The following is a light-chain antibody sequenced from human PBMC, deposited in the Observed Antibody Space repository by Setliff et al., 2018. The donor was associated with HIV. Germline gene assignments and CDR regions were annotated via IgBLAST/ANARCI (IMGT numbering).Light chain of an antibody. J-gene: IGLJ1*01. CDR3: CSYAGSSTYV. Sequence: QSALTQPASVSGSPGQSITISCTGTSSDVGSYNLVSWYQQHPGKAPQPIIYEVSKRPSGVSNRFSGSKSGNTASLTISGLQAEDEADYYCCSYAGSSTYVFGTGTKVHRP. CDR2: EVS. CDR1: SSDVGSYNL. V-gene: IGLV2-23*02.